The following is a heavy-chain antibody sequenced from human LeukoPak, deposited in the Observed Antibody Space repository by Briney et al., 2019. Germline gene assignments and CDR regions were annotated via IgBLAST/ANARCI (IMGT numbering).Heavy chain of an antibody. V-gene: IGHV3-30*18. CDR3: AKELGQWLVRGIDY. CDR2: ISYDGSNK. Sequence: PGGSLRLSCAASGFTFSKHGMHWVRQAPGKGLEWVAVISYDGSNKYYADSVKGRFTISRDNSKNTLYVQVNSLRAEDTAVYYCAKELGQWLVRGIDYWGQGTLVTVSS. J-gene: IGHJ4*02. CDR1: GFTFSKHG. D-gene: IGHD6-19*01.